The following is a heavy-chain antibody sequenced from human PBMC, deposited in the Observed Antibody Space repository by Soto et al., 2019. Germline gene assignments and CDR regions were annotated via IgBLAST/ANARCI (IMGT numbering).Heavy chain of an antibody. D-gene: IGHD3-22*01. CDR2: IIPILGTA. CDR1: GGTFSSYA. Sequence: QVQLVQSGAEVKKPGSSVKVSCKASGGTFSSYAISWVRQAPVQGLEWMGGIIPILGTANYAQKFQGRVTITADESTIIAYMELSSLRSEDTAVYYCARSYYDSSDPMRLYWYFDLWGRGTLVTVSS. V-gene: IGHV1-69*01. CDR3: ARSYYDSSDPMRLYWYFDL. J-gene: IGHJ2*01.